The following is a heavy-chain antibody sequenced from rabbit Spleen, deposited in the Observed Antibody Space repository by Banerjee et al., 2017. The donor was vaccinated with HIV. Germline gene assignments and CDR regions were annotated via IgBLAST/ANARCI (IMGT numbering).Heavy chain of an antibody. CDR2: ISTGNHGNT. J-gene: IGHJ4*01. CDR3: ASSRAYYGRL. Sequence: EQLEESGGGLVKPEGSLTLTCTASGVSFSSSYYMCWVRQAPGKGLEWIASISTGNHGNTYYASWAKGRLTSSKTSSTTVTLQMTSLTAADTATYFCASSRAYYGRLWGPGTLVTVS. D-gene: IGHD2-1*01. V-gene: IGHV1S45*01. CDR1: GVSFSSSYY.